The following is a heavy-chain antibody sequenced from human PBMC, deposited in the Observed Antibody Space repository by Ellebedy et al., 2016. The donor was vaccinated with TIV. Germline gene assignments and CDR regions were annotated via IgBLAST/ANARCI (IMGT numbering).Heavy chain of an antibody. CDR1: IGIKY. D-gene: IGHD6-19*01. CDR3: AGGAGWLIEH. Sequence: GESLKISXVASIGIKYMNWVRPPPGKGLEWVANIDQDGREENYVDSVKGRFIISRDNAKKSLYLQMSSLRPEDTAVYYCAGGAGWLIEHWGLGTLVTVSS. V-gene: IGHV3-7*03. CDR2: IDQDGREE. J-gene: IGHJ1*01.